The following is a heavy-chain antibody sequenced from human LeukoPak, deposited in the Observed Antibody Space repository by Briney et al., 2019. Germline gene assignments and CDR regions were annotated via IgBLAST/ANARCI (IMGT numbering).Heavy chain of an antibody. CDR2: ISYDGSNK. Sequence: PGGSLRLSCAASRSTFSSYAMHWVRQAPGKGLEWVAVISYDGSNKYYADSVKGRFTISRDNSKNTLYLQMNSLRAEDTAVYYCARESYGDYVFDYWGQGTLVTVSS. J-gene: IGHJ4*02. D-gene: IGHD4-17*01. V-gene: IGHV3-30*04. CDR3: ARESYGDYVFDY. CDR1: RSTFSSYA.